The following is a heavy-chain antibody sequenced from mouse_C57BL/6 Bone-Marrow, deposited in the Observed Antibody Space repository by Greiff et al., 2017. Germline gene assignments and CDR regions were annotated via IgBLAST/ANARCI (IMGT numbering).Heavy chain of an antibody. V-gene: IGHV1-76*01. CDR3: ARLDLGY. Sequence: QVQLQQSGAELVRPGASVKLSCKASGYTFTDYYINWVKQRPGQGLEWIARIYPGSGNTYYNEKFKGKATLTAEKSSRPAYMQLSILTSEDSAVYFCARLDLGYWGQGTTLTVSS. CDR1: GYTFTDYY. J-gene: IGHJ2*01. CDR2: IYPGSGNT.